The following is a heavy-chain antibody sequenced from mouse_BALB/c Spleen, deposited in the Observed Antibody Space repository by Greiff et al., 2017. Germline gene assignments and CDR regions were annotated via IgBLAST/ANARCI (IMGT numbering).Heavy chain of an antibody. V-gene: IGHV5-9-4*01. D-gene: IGHD2-10*02. CDR3: AGEEYGNFTASFAD. J-gene: IGHJ3*01. CDR1: GFTFSSYA. Sequence: EVQLVESGGGLVKPGGSLKLSCAASGFTFSSYAMSWVRQSPEKRLEWVAEISSGGSYTYYPDTVTGRFTISRDNAKNTLYLEMSSLRSEDTAMNYCAGEEYGNFTASFADWGQGTLVTVSA. CDR2: ISSGGSYT.